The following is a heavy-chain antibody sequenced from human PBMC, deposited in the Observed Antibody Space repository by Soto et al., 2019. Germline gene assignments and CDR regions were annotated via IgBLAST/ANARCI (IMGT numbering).Heavy chain of an antibody. CDR2: VKPDGSAT. V-gene: IGHV3-7*03. CDR1: GFTFNYYW. J-gene: IGHJ6*02. CDR3: ARDRERVTVNGGIALGAMEV. D-gene: IGHD3-22*01. Sequence: GGSLRLSCAASGFTFNYYWMTWVRQAPGKGLEWVANVKPDGSATFYADSLKGRFTISRDNAKNSVSLQMDSLRADDTAVYYCARDRERVTVNGGIALGAMEVWGHGTTVTVSS.